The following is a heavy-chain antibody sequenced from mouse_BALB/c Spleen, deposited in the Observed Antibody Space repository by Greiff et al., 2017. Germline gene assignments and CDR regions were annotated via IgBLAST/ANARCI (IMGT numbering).Heavy chain of an antibody. D-gene: IGHD2-10*02. J-gene: IGHJ1*01. CDR1: GYTFTSYW. Sequence: QVQLQQPGAELVKPGASVKLSCKASGYTFTSYWMHWVKQRPGQGLEWIGEINPSNGRTNYNEKFKSKATLTVDKSSSTAYMQLSSLTSEDSAVYYCARRGYGNSYWYFDVWGAGTTVTVSS. CDR3: ARRGYGNSYWYFDV. CDR2: INPSNGRT. V-gene: IGHV1S81*02.